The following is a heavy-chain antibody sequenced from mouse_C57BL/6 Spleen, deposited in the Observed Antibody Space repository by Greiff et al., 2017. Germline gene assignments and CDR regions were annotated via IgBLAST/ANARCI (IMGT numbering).Heavy chain of an antibody. Sequence: QVQLQQPGAELVRPGASVTLSCKASGYTFTSYWMHWVKQRPIQGLEWIGNIDPSDSETHYNQKFKDKATLTVDKSSSTAYMQLSSLTSEDSAVYYCARGHYGYEGYYFDYWGQGTTLTVSS. CDR3: ARGHYGYEGYYFDY. D-gene: IGHD2-2*01. J-gene: IGHJ2*01. V-gene: IGHV1-52*01. CDR1: GYTFTSYW. CDR2: IDPSDSET.